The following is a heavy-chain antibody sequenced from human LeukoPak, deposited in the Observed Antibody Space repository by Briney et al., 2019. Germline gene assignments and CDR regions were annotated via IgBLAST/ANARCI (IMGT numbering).Heavy chain of an antibody. J-gene: IGHJ4*02. CDR2: INHSGST. Sequence: SETLSLTCAVYGGSFSGYYWSWIRQPPGKGLEWIVEINHSGSTNYNPSLKSRVAISVDTSKNQFSLKLSSVTAADTAVYYCARAFPPNYDILTGGGYFDYWGQGNLVTVSS. D-gene: IGHD3-9*01. V-gene: IGHV4-34*01. CDR3: ARAFPPNYDILTGGGYFDY. CDR1: GGSFSGYY.